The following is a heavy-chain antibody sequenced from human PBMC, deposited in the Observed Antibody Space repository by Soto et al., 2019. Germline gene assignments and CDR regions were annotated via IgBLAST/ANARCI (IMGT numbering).Heavy chain of an antibody. CDR3: ATSYGSGYRAFDY. D-gene: IGHD3-10*01. CDR2: VNPIVSMS. V-gene: IGHV1-69*04. J-gene: IGHJ4*02. Sequence: QVQLVQSGAEVKRPGSSVKVSCKASGDTFNFYSINWVRQAPGLGLEWMGRVNPIVSMSNYAQRFQGRVTMTADKSTCTAYMELSGLRSEDTAIYYCATSYGSGYRAFDYWGQGALVTVSS. CDR1: GDTFNFYS.